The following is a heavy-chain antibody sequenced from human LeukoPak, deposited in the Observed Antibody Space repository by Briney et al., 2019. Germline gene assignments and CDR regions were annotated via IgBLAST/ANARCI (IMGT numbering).Heavy chain of an antibody. Sequence: GGSLRLSCEASGFTLSNHWMTWVRQAPGKGLEWVATIKQVGSDKFYVDSVKGRFTISGDNAKNSLYLEMNSLRVEDTAVYYCARDTFGLWGQGTLVTVSS. D-gene: IGHD2/OR15-2a*01. J-gene: IGHJ4*02. CDR2: IKQVGSDK. V-gene: IGHV3-7*01. CDR3: ARDTFGL. CDR1: GFTLSNHW.